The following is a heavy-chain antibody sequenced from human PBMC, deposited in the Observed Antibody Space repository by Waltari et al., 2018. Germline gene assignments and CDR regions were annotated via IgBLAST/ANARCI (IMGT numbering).Heavy chain of an antibody. D-gene: IGHD1-26*01. J-gene: IGHJ4*02. CDR3: ARDSVVGATTGLGTAFDY. V-gene: IGHV3-21*01. CDR2: ISSSSSYI. Sequence: EVQLVESGGGLVKPGGSLRLSCAASGFTFSSYSMNWVRQAPGKGLEWVSSISSSSSYIYYADSVKGRFTISRDNAKNSLYLQMNSLRAEDTAVYYCARDSVVGATTGLGTAFDYWGQGTLVTVSS. CDR1: GFTFSSYS.